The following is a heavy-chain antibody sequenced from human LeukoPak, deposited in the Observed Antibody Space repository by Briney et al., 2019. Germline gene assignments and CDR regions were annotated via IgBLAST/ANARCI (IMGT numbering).Heavy chain of an antibody. CDR3: ARDTVPFGVVGH. J-gene: IGHJ4*02. V-gene: IGHV1-69*04. D-gene: IGHD3-3*01. CDR2: IIPILGIA. Sequence: GSSVKVSCKASGGTFSSYAISWVRQAPGQGLEWMGRIIPILGIANYAQKFQGRVTITADKSTSTAYMELSSLRSEDTAVYYCARDTVPFGVVGHWGQGTLVTVSS. CDR1: GGTFSSYA.